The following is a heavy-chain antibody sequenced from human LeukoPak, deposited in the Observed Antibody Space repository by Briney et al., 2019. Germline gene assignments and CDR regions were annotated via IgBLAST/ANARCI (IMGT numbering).Heavy chain of an antibody. CDR1: GGSISGYY. Sequence: SETLSLTCAVYGGSISGYYWSWIRQPQGQGLEWIGEINHSGRTNYNPSLKSRVNISVDTSKNQFSLKLSSVTAADTAVYYCARQNYGAAPLRYWGQGTLVTVSS. CDR3: ARQNYGAAPLRY. J-gene: IGHJ4*02. V-gene: IGHV4-34*01. CDR2: INHSGRT. D-gene: IGHD4/OR15-4a*01.